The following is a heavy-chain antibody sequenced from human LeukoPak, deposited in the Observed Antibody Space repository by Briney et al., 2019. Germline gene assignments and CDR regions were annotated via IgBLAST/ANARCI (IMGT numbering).Heavy chain of an antibody. CDR2: ISYDGSNT. V-gene: IGHV3-30*03. CDR3: ASRAIFGVVIMDY. CDR1: GFTFSSYG. Sequence: GRSLRLSCAASGFTFSSYGMHWVRQAPGKGLEWVAVISYDGSNTYYADSVKGRFTISRDNAKNSVYLQMNSLRAEDTAVYYCASRAIFGVVIMDYWGQGTLVTVSS. J-gene: IGHJ4*02. D-gene: IGHD3-3*01.